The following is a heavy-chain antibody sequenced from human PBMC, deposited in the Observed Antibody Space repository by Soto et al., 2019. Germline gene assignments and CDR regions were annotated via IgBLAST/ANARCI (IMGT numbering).Heavy chain of an antibody. CDR1: GYTFTGYY. D-gene: IGHD3-3*01. CDR2: INPSGGST. Sequence: GASVKVSCKASGYTFTGYYMHWVRQAPGQGLEWMGIINPSGGSTSYAQKFQGRVTMTRDTSTSTVYMELSSLRSEDTAVYYCARPLRFLEWLSDDSFDIWGQGTMVTVSS. J-gene: IGHJ3*02. V-gene: IGHV1-46*03. CDR3: ARPLRFLEWLSDDSFDI.